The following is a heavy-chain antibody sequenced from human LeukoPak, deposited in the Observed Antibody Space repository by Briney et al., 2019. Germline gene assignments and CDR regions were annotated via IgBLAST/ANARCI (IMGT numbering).Heavy chain of an antibody. V-gene: IGHV3-30*02. CDR3: AKVGLWLRFGAFDI. D-gene: IGHD5-18*01. J-gene: IGHJ3*02. CDR2: IWYDGSNK. CDR1: GFTFSSYG. Sequence: GGSLRLSCAASGFTFSSYGMHWVRQAPGKGLEWVAVIWYDGSNKYYADSVKGRFTISRDNSKNTLYLQMNSLRAEDTAVYYCAKVGLWLRFGAFDIWGQGTMVTVSS.